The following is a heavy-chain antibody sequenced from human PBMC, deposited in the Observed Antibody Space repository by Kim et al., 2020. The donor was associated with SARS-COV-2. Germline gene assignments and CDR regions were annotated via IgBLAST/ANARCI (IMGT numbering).Heavy chain of an antibody. CDR3: ARDPGLAAAPTYYYYYG. D-gene: IGHD6-13*01. CDR1: GFTFSIYW. CDR2: IKQDGSEK. V-gene: IGHV3-7*01. Sequence: GGSLRLSCAASGFTFSIYWMSWVRQAPGKGLEWVANIKQDGSEKYYVDSVKGRFTISRDNAKNSLYLQMNSLRAEDTAVYYCARDPGLAAAPTYYYYYG. J-gene: IGHJ6*01.